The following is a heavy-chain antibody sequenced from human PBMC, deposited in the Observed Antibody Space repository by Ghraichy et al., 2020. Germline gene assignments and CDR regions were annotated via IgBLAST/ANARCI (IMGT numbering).Heavy chain of an antibody. CDR2: INRDGDYT. J-gene: IGHJ4*01. Sequence: GGSLRLSCAASGFTFSSYWMHWVRQAPGEGLVCVSRINRDGDYTDYADSVKGRFTISRDNASNTLYLQMNSLRAEDTAVYYCVRDDDYYAVDYWGPGTLVTFSS. D-gene: IGHD2-21*02. CDR1: GFTFSSYW. V-gene: IGHV3-74*01. CDR3: VRDDDYYAVDY.